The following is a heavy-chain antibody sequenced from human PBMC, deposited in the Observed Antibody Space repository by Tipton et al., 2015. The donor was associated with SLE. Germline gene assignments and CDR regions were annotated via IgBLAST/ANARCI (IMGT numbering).Heavy chain of an antibody. J-gene: IGHJ6*02. Sequence: VQLVQSGGGLVQPGGTLRLSCAASGFTFSNFGMSWVRQAPGKGLEWVSSISGSGGSTYYADSVKGRFTISRDNSKNTLYLQMSSLRAEDTAVYYCAKGGSRSNSYYYGMDVWGQGTTVTVSS. CDR3: AKGGSRSNSYYYGMDV. CDR1: GFTFSNFG. D-gene: IGHD2-15*01. V-gene: IGHV3-23*04. CDR2: ISGSGGST.